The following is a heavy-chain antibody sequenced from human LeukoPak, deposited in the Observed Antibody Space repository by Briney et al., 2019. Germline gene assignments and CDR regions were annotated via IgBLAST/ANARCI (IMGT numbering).Heavy chain of an antibody. CDR2: ITHSGST. CDR3: ARGPEIAAAGTRPDTNYYYGMDV. CDR1: GGSFSGYY. J-gene: IGHJ6*02. V-gene: IGHV4-34*01. Sequence: PSETLSLTCAVYGGSFSGYYWSWIRQPPGKGLEWIGEITHSGSTNYNPSLKSRVTISVDTSKNQFSLKLSSVTAADTAVYYCARGPEIAAAGTRPDTNYYYGMDVWGQGTTVTVSS. D-gene: IGHD6-13*01.